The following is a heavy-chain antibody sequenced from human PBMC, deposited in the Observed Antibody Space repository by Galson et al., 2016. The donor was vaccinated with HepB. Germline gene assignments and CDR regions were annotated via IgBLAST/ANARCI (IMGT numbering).Heavy chain of an antibody. CDR3: AKERLDSPSGSYIDD. J-gene: IGHJ4*02. V-gene: IGHV3-23*01. CDR2: ISGSDDTT. CDR1: GFSFNMYW. Sequence: SLRLSCAASGFSFNMYWMNWVRQAPGKGLEWVSVISGSDDTTYYANSVKGRFTISRDNSKNMLYLQVTSLRVEDTAVYYCAKERLDSPSGSYIDDWGQGTLVTVSS. D-gene: IGHD3-10*01.